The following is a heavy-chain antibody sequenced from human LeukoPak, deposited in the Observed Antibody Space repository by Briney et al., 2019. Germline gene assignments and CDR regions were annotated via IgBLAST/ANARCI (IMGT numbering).Heavy chain of an antibody. CDR3: AKGPAMVRGTFDP. J-gene: IGHJ5*02. D-gene: IGHD3-10*01. CDR2: IKWNGDST. V-gene: IGHV3-20*04. Sequence: GGSLRLSCAASGFTFDDYDMSWVRQAPGKGLEWVSGIKWNGDSTDYADSVKGRFTISRDNAKNTLYLQMNSLRAEDTAVYYCAKGPAMVRGTFDPWGQGTLVTVSS. CDR1: GFTFDDYD.